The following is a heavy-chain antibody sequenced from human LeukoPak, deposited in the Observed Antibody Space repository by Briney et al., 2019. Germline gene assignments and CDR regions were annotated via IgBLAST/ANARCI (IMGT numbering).Heavy chain of an antibody. D-gene: IGHD5-18*01. V-gene: IGHV1-2*02. Sequence: ASAKVSCKASGYTFTGYYMHWVRQAPGQGLEWMGWINPNSGGTNYAQKFQGRVTMTRDTSISTAYMELSRLRSDDTAVYYCARVPAIHYYFDYWGQGTLVTVSS. CDR3: ARVPAIHYYFDY. J-gene: IGHJ4*02. CDR2: INPNSGGT. CDR1: GYTFTGYY.